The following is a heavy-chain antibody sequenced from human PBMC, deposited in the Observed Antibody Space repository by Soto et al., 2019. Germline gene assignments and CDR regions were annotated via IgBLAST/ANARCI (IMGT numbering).Heavy chain of an antibody. V-gene: IGHV3-33*01. J-gene: IGHJ6*02. D-gene: IGHD2-2*02. CDR1: GFTFSSYG. CDR3: ARDLVVPAAILYYYYGMDV. Sequence: GGSLRLSCAASGFTFSSYGMHWVRQAPGKGLEWVAVIWYDGSNKYYADSVKGRFTISRDNSKNTLYLQMNSLRAEDTAVYYCARDLVVPAAILYYYYGMDVWGQGTTVTVSS. CDR2: IWYDGSNK.